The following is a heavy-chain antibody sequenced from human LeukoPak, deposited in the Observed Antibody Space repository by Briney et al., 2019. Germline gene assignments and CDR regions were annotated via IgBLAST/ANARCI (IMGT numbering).Heavy chain of an antibody. CDR3: ARGAVCSDGSCTDGY. Sequence: GGSLRLSCAASGFTFSNYGMHWVRQAPGKGLEWVAIISYDGSNKYYADSVKGRFTISRDNAKNSLYLQMNSLRAEDTAVYYCARGAVCSDGSCTDGYWGQGTLVTVPS. J-gene: IGHJ4*02. D-gene: IGHD2-15*01. CDR2: ISYDGSNK. CDR1: GFTFSNYG. V-gene: IGHV3-30*03.